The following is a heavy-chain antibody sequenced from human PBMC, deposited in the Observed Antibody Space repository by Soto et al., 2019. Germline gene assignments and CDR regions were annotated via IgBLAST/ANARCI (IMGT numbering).Heavy chain of an antibody. CDR3: ATTGYDSSGYYQADWFDP. CDR1: GYSFTSYW. D-gene: IGHD3-22*01. CDR2: IDPSDSYT. Sequence: GSLKISCKGSGYSFTSYWISWVRQMPGKGLEWMGRIDPSDSYTNYSPSFQGHVTISADKSISTAYLQWSSLKASDTAMYYCATTGYDSSGYYQADWFDPWGQGTLVTVSS. V-gene: IGHV5-10-1*01. J-gene: IGHJ5*02.